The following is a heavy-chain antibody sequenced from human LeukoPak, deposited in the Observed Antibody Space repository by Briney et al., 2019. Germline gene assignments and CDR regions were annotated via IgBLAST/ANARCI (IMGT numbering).Heavy chain of an antibody. CDR2: IYDSRST. Sequence: SETLSLTCTVSGGSISSYYWNWIRQPPGKGLDWIGYIYDSRSTSYNPSLKSGVTMSVDTSKNQFSLTLSSVTAADTAVYYCARREGPNKRVFDYWGRGTPVTVSS. CDR3: ARREGPNKRVFDY. J-gene: IGHJ4*02. V-gene: IGHV4-59*08. CDR1: GGSISSYY. D-gene: IGHD2/OR15-2a*01.